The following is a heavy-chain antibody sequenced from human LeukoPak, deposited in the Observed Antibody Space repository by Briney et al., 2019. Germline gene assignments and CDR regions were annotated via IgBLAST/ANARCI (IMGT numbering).Heavy chain of an antibody. D-gene: IGHD5-12*01. CDR3: ASRQSYTGYDY. Sequence: QPGGSLRLSCGASGFVFSSYEMNWVRQAPGKGLEWVSYISTSGSTIHYADSVKGRFTFSRDNAKNSMYLQMNSLRAEDTAVYYCASRQSYTGYDYWGQGTLVTVSS. J-gene: IGHJ4*02. CDR2: ISTSGSTI. CDR1: GFVFSSYE. V-gene: IGHV3-48*03.